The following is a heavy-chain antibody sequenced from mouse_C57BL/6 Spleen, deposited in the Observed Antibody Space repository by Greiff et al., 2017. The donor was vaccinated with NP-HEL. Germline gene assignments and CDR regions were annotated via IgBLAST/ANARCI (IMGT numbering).Heavy chain of an antibody. CDR1: GYTFTSYW. CDR3: ARAPYYDYPWFAY. D-gene: IGHD2-4*01. CDR2: IDPSDSET. Sequence: VQLQQSGAELVRPGSSVKLSCKASGYTFTSYWMQWVKQRPIQGLEWIGNIDPSDSETHYNQKFKDKATLTVDKSSSTAYMQLSSLTSEDSAVYYCARAPYYDYPWFAYWVQGTLVTVSA. V-gene: IGHV1-52*01. J-gene: IGHJ3*01.